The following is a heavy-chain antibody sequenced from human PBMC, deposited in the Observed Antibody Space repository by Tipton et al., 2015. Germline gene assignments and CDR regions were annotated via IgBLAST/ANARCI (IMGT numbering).Heavy chain of an antibody. J-gene: IGHJ5*01. V-gene: IGHV4-4*02. Sequence: TLSLTCVVSGGSITNEHWWSWVRQPPQGGLEWIGEIYYSGTTNYNPSLKSRLTISVDRSKNQFSLQLNSVTPADTAVYYCVRLSITTWVGLLDSWGPGILVTVSS. CDR1: GGSITNEHW. CDR3: VRLSITTWVGLLDS. D-gene: IGHD4-11*01. CDR2: IYYSGTT.